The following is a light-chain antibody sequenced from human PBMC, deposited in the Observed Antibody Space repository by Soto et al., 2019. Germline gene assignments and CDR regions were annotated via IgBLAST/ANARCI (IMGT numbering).Light chain of an antibody. CDR3: TSFTSSTTRV. J-gene: IGLJ1*01. V-gene: IGLV2-14*01. CDR1: SSDVGGYKY. Sequence: QSVLTQPASVSGSPGQSITISCTGTSSDVGGYKYVSWYQHHPGKAPKLMIYEVSNRPSGVSNRFSGSKSGSTAYLTISGLQPEDEAEYYCTSFTSSTTRVFGTGTKVTVL. CDR2: EVS.